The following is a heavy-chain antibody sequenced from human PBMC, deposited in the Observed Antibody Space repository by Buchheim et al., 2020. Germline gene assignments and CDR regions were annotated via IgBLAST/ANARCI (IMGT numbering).Heavy chain of an antibody. D-gene: IGHD6-19*01. Sequence: EVQLVESGGGLVQPGGSLRLSCAASGFTFSSYWMSWVRQAPGKGLEWVSNIKQDGSEKYYVDSVKGRFTISRDNAQNSLYLQMNSRGAEDTAVYYCARVGGYSSGWYCYYYYYGMDVWGQGTT. CDR2: IKQDGSEK. J-gene: IGHJ6*02. V-gene: IGHV3-7*01. CDR3: ARVGGYSSGWYCYYYYYGMDV. CDR1: GFTFSSYW.